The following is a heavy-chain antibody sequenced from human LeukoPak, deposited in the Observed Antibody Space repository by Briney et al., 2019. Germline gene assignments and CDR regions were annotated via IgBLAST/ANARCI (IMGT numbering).Heavy chain of an antibody. CDR2: INPNSSGT. Sequence: ASLKVSCKASGYTFTDYYMNWVRQAPGQGLEWMGWINPNSSGTNYAQKFQGRVTMTRDTSISTAYMEVSKLRSDDTAVYYCASFGSGKYYRFDSWGQGTLVTVTS. CDR3: ASFGSGKYYRFDS. V-gene: IGHV1-2*02. J-gene: IGHJ4*02. CDR1: GYTFTDYY. D-gene: IGHD3-10*01.